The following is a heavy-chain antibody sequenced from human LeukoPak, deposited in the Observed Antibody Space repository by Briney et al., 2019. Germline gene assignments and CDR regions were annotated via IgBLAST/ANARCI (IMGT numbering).Heavy chain of an antibody. V-gene: IGHV4-30-4*07. CDR3: ARPYYDSSGYYHDAFDI. CDR2: IYHSGST. J-gene: IGHJ3*02. Sequence: PSETLSHTRAVCGGPISSGAYSWSWIRQPPGKGLEWIGYIYHSGSTYYNPSLKSRVTMSVDTSKNQFSLKLSSVTAADTAVYYCARPYYDSSGYYHDAFDIWGQGTMVTVSS. CDR1: GGPISSGAYS. D-gene: IGHD3-22*01.